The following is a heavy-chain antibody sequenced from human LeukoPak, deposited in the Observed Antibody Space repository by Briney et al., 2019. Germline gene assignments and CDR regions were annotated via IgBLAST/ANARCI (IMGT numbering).Heavy chain of an antibody. CDR2: IWYGGSNK. J-gene: IGHJ6*02. V-gene: IGHV3-33*01. Sequence: GRSLRLTCAASGFTFSSYGMHWVRQAPGKGLEWVAVIWYGGSNKYYADSVKGRFTISRDNSKNTLYLQMNSLRAEDTAVYYCARDLGRFLELLQVWGQGTTVTVSS. CDR1: GFTFSSYG. CDR3: ARDLGRFLELLQV. D-gene: IGHD3-3*01.